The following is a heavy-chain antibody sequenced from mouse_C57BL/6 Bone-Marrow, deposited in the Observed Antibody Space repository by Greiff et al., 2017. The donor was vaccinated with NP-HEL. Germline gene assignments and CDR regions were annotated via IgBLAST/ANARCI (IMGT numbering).Heavy chain of an antibody. CDR1: GFTFSDYY. J-gene: IGHJ1*03. CDR2: ISNGGGST. D-gene: IGHD1-3*01. V-gene: IGHV5-12*01. Sequence: EVQLVESGGGLVQPGGSLKLSCAASGFTFSDYYMYWVRQTPEKRLEWVAYISNGGGSTYYPDTVKGRFTISRDNAKNTLYLQMSRLKSEDTAMYYCARHTDNSWYFDVWGTGTTVTVSS. CDR3: ARHTDNSWYFDV.